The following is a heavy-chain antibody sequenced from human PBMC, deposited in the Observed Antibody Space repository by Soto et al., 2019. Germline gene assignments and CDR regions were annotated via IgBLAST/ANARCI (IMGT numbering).Heavy chain of an antibody. D-gene: IGHD1-26*01. Sequence: SETLSLTCTVSGGSISSGGYYWSWIRQHPGKGLEWIGYIYHSGSTYYNPSLKSRVTISVDTSKNQFSLKLSSVTAADTAVYYCARDSSAKRVSEIPYDYYGMDVWGQGTTVTVSS. CDR2: IYHSGST. J-gene: IGHJ6*02. CDR3: ARDSSAKRVSEIPYDYYGMDV. V-gene: IGHV4-31*03. CDR1: GGSISSGGYY.